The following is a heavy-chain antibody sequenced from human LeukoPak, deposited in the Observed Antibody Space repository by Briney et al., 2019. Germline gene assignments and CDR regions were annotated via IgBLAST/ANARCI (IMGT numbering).Heavy chain of an antibody. Sequence: ASVKVSCKASGYTFTSYDINWVRQATGQGLEWMGWMNPNSGNTGYAQKFQGRVTMTRNTSISTAYMELRSLRSDDTAVYYCARDPVTALGGYYYYYMDVWGKGTTVTVSS. J-gene: IGHJ6*03. D-gene: IGHD5-18*01. V-gene: IGHV1-8*01. CDR1: GYTFTSYD. CDR3: ARDPVTALGGYYYYYMDV. CDR2: MNPNSGNT.